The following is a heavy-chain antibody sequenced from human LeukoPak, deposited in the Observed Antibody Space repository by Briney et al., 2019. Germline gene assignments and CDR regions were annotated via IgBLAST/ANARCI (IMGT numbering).Heavy chain of an antibody. CDR2: IWYDGSNK. CDR1: GFIFSNYG. V-gene: IGHV3-33*01. D-gene: IGHD3-9*01. J-gene: IGHJ6*02. CDR3: ASLALRYFDGRAV. Sequence: GGSLRLSCGASGFIFSNYGMHWVRQAPGKGLEWVAVIWYDGSNKYYADSVKGRFTISRDNSKNTLYLEMNSLRAEDTAVYYCASLALRYFDGRAVWGQGTTVTVSS.